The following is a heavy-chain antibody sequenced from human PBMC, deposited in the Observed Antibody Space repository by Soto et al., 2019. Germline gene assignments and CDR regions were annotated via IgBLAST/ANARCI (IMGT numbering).Heavy chain of an antibody. D-gene: IGHD4-17*01. Sequence: GGSLRLSCGGSKFTFSTYAMTGVRQAPGKGLEWVSGISVGGGITKYADSVKGRVTISRDNSKNTLYLQMNSLRAEDTAIYYCEKDPNGDYLGAFDSWGQGTLVTVSS. V-gene: IGHV3-23*01. CDR1: KFTFSTYA. J-gene: IGHJ4*02. CDR2: ISVGGGIT. CDR3: EKDPNGDYLGAFDS.